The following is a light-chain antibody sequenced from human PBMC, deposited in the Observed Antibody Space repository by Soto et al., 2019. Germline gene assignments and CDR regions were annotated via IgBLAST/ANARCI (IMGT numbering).Light chain of an antibody. Sequence: DIQMTQSPSSLSASVGDTVTITCRASQGISNSLAWFQQKPGRVPQFLIYAASTLQPGVPPRFSGSGSGTDFTLTISSLQPDDVATYYGQNDNCSPLTFGRGTRVEIK. V-gene: IGKV1-27*01. J-gene: IGKJ3*01. CDR2: AAS. CDR3: QNDNCSPLT. CDR1: QGISNS.